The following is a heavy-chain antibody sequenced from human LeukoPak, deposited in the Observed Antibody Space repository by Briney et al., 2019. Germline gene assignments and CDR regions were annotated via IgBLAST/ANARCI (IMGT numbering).Heavy chain of an antibody. CDR1: GYSIRSGYY. D-gene: IGHD2-15*01. V-gene: IGHV4-38-2*02. CDR3: ARELGCSGGSCFRSFDP. J-gene: IGHJ5*02. Sequence: SETLSLTCAVSGYSIRSGYYWGWIRQPPRKGLEWIGSIYHSGSTYYNPSLKSRVTISVDTSKNQFSLKLSSVTAADTAVYYCARELGCSGGSCFRSFDPWGQGTLVTVSS. CDR2: IYHSGST.